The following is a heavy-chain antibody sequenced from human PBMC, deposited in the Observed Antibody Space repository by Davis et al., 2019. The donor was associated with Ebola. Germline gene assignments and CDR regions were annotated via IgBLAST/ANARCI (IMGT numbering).Heavy chain of an antibody. J-gene: IGHJ4*02. V-gene: IGHV4-39*07. D-gene: IGHD3-22*01. Sequence: MPSETLSLTCTVSGGSISSSSYYWGWIRQPPGKGLEWIGEINHSGSTNYNPSLKSRVTISVDTSKNQFSLKLSSVTAADTAVYYCARARYYYDSTSPLGYWGQGTLVTVSS. CDR3: ARARYYYDSTSPLGY. CDR2: INHSGST. CDR1: GGSISSSSYY.